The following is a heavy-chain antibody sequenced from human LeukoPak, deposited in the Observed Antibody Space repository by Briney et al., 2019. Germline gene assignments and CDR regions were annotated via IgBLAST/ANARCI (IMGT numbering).Heavy chain of an antibody. CDR2: ISSSSSYI. CDR1: GFTFSSYS. J-gene: IGHJ6*02. CDR3: ARVTYYYDSSGYSSGGRSYYYGMDV. V-gene: IGHV3-21*01. D-gene: IGHD3-22*01. Sequence: GGSLRLSCAASGFTFSSYSMNRVRQAPGKGLEWVSSISSSSSYIYYADSVKGRFTISRDNAKNSLYLQMNSLRAEDTAVYYCARVTYYYDSSGYSSGGRSYYYGMDVWGQGTTVTVSS.